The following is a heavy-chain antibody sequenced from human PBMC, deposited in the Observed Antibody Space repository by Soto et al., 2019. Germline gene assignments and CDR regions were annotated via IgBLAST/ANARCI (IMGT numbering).Heavy chain of an antibody. CDR3: ARVQYYYDSSGYYSWFDP. V-gene: IGHV1-8*01. CDR2: MNPNSGNT. Sequence: ASVKVSCKASGSTFTSYDINWVRQATGQGLEWMGWMNPNSGNTGYAQKFQGRVTMTRNTSISTAYMELSSLRSEDTAVYYCARVQYYYDSSGYYSWFDPWGQGTLVTVS. J-gene: IGHJ5*02. CDR1: GSTFTSYD. D-gene: IGHD3-22*01.